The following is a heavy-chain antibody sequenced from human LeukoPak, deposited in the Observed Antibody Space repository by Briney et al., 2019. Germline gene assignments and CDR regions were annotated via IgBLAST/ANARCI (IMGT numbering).Heavy chain of an antibody. V-gene: IGHV3-48*03. J-gene: IGHJ1*01. CDR3: ARPHGPLPQH. CDR2: ISSSGSTI. Sequence: GGSLRLSCEASGVTLSSYEMNWVRQAPRKGMEWVSYISSSGSTIYYADSVKGRFTISRDNAKNSLYLQMNSLTAEDTAVYYCARPHGPLPQHWGKGTLVTVSS. CDR1: GVTLSSYE.